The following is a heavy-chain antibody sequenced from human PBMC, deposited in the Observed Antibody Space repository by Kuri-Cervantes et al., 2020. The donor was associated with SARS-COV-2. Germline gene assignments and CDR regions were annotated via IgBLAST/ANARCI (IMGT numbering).Heavy chain of an antibody. J-gene: IGHJ5*02. CDR3: ARATVVVTAVQPWFDP. CDR2: INHSGST. D-gene: IGHD2-21*02. CDR1: GGSFSGDY. Sequence: ESLKISCAVYGGSFSGDYWSWIRQPPGKGLEWIGEINHSGSTNYNPSLKSRVTISVDTSKNQFSLKLRSVTAADTAVYYCARATVVVTAVQPWFDPWGQGTLVTVSS. V-gene: IGHV4-34*01.